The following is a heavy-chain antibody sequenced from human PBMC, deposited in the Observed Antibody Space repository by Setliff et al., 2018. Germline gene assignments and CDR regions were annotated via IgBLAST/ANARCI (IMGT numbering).Heavy chain of an antibody. CDR3: ASASEEGVVPAAILY. D-gene: IGHD2-2*01. V-gene: IGHV4-39*07. CDR2: IYYSGST. CDR1: GASISSSSYY. J-gene: IGHJ4*02. Sequence: PSETLSLTCTVSGASISSSSYYWGWIRQPPGKGLEWIGSIYYSGSTYYNPSLKSRVTMSVDTSKNQFSLKLSSVTAVDTAVYYCASASEEGVVPAAILYWGQGTLVTVSS.